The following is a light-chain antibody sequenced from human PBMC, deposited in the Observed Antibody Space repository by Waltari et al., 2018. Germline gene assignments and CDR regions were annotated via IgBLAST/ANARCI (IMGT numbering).Light chain of an antibody. Sequence: IQLTQSPSSLCASVGDRVPITCRASQDITNYLAWYQQETGKPPKLLIYAASTLQSGVPTRFSGSQSGTDFTLTISTLQPEDFATYYCQQLDTYPLTCGGGTKVEIK. CDR1: QDITNY. J-gene: IGKJ4*01. V-gene: IGKV1-9*01. CDR3: QQLDTYPLT. CDR2: AAS.